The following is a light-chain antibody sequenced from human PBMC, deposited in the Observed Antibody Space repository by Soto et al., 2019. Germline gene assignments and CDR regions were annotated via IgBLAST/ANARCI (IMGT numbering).Light chain of an antibody. V-gene: IGKV3D-15*01. J-gene: IGKJ5*01. CDR3: QQYHNWPIT. CDR1: QSVSSN. Sequence: EIVMTQSPATLSVSPWERATLSCRASQSVSSNLAWYQQKPGQAPRLLIYDASTRATGIPARFSGSGSGTEFTLTISSLQSEDFAVYYCQQYHNWPITFGQGTRLEI. CDR2: DAS.